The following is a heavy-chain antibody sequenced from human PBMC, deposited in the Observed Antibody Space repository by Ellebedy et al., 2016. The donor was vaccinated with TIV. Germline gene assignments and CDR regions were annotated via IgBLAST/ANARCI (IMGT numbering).Heavy chain of an antibody. CDR1: GYSFPNNW. V-gene: IGHV5-51*01. Sequence: GESLKISCEASGYSFPNNWIGWVRQMPGKGLEWVGIIYPADADVRYSPSFQGQVTISADKSISTAYLQWSSLKASDTAMYYCARHELGSNAAFDSWGQGTLVTVSS. CDR2: IYPADADV. CDR3: ARHELGSNAAFDS. J-gene: IGHJ4*02. D-gene: IGHD7-27*01.